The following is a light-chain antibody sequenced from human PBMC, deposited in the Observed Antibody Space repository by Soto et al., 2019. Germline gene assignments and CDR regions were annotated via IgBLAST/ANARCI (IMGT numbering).Light chain of an antibody. V-gene: IGKV4-1*01. CDR1: QTVLDSSNNRDY. J-gene: IGKJ1*01. Sequence: DIVMTQSPDSLAVSLGERATINCKSSQTVLDSSNNRDYLTWYQQKPGQPPKLLIYWASTREFGVPDRFSGSRSGTDFTLTISSLQAGDVGVYYCQQDYSSPRTFGHGTKVEIK. CDR3: QQDYSSPRT. CDR2: WAS.